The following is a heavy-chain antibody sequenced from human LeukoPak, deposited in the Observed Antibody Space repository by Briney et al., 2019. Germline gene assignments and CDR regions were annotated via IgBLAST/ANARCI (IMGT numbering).Heavy chain of an antibody. J-gene: IGHJ6*03. CDR3: ARDTPDYGDYDYYYYYMDV. CDR2: INHSGST. V-gene: IGHV4-34*01. Sequence: PSETLSLTCAVYGGSFSGYYWSWIRQPPGKGLEWIGEINHSGSTNYNPSLKSRVTISVDTSKNQFSLKLSSVTAADTAVYYCARDTPDYGDYDYYYYYMDVWGKGTTVTVSS. CDR1: GGSFSGYY. D-gene: IGHD4-17*01.